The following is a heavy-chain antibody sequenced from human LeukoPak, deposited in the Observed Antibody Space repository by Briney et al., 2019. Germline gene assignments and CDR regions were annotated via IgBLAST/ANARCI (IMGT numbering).Heavy chain of an antibody. CDR2: LSYDGSDK. CDR1: GFTFGSYA. D-gene: IGHD1-26*01. J-gene: IGHJ4*02. V-gene: IGHV3-30*04. Sequence: PGRSLRLSCAASGFTFGSYAMHWVRQAPGKGLEWVAVLSYDGSDKYYADSVKGRFTISRDNAKNSLYLQMNSLRAEDTAVYYCARDKIVGATNFDYWGQGTLVTVSS. CDR3: ARDKIVGATNFDY.